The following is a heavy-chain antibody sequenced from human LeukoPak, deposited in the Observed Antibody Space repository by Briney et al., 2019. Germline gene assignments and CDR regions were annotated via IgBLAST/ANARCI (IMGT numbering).Heavy chain of an antibody. Sequence: QPGGSLRLSCSGSGFTFSRYAIHWVRQAPGKGLEYVSAISTNGASTYYADSVKGRFTISRDNSKNTVYLQMSSLSAEDTAVYYCVKGIGADSRWFDPWGQGTLVTVSS. CDR1: GFTFSRYA. CDR3: VKGIGADSRWFDP. J-gene: IGHJ5*02. D-gene: IGHD6-25*01. CDR2: ISTNGAST. V-gene: IGHV3-64D*06.